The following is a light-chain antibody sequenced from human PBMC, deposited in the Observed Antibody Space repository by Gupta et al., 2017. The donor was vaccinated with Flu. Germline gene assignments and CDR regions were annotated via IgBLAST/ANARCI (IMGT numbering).Light chain of an antibody. CDR3: AAWDDSLNAWV. J-gene: IGLJ3*02. CDR1: SSNIVNNP. V-gene: IGLV1-44*01. CDR2: VNN. Sequence: SALSPPPPPAAPPGPRVTISCSGGSSNIVNNPVNWYQHLPGTAPKLLIYVNNQRPPGVPGRFSASKSGTSASLAISGLQSEDAADYYCAAWDDSLNAWVFGGGTKLTVL.